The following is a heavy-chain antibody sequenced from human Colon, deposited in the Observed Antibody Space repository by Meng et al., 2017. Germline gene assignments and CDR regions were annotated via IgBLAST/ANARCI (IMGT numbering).Heavy chain of an antibody. CDR2: INHSGST. V-gene: IGHV4-34*01. CDR1: GGSFSGYY. CDR3: ARERLSSGWYGGRWFDP. D-gene: IGHD6-19*01. J-gene: IGHJ5*02. Sequence: QVQLRQWGEGLLKPSETLSLTCSVYGGSFSGYYWSWIRQPPGKGLEWIGEINHSGSTNYNPSLKSRVTISVDTSKNQFSLKLSSVTAADTAVYYCARERLSSGWYGGRWFDPWGQGTLVTVSS.